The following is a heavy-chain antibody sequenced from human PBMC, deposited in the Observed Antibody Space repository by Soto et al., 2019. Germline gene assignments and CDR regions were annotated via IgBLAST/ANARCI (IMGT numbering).Heavy chain of an antibody. Sequence: SETLSLTCAVYGGSFSGYYWSWIRQPPGKGLEWIGEINHSGSTNYNPSLKSRVTISVDTSKNQFSLKLSSVTAADTAVYYCARGVYRYFDWWAQGPLVTVSS. CDR2: INHSGST. V-gene: IGHV4-34*01. CDR3: ARGVYRYFDW. CDR1: GGSFSGYY. D-gene: IGHD1-20*01. J-gene: IGHJ4*02.